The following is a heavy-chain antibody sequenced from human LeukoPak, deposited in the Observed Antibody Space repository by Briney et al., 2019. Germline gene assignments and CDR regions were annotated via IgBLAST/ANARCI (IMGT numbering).Heavy chain of an antibody. Sequence: GSLRLSFAASGFTFSSYWMHWVRQAPGKGLVWVSRINSDGSSTSYADSVKGRFTISRDNAKNTLYLQMNSLRAEDTAVYYCATTRRDGYNYYFDYWGQGTLVTVSS. J-gene: IGHJ4*02. D-gene: IGHD5-24*01. CDR1: GFTFSSYW. CDR2: INSDGSST. V-gene: IGHV3-74*01. CDR3: ATTRRDGYNYYFDY.